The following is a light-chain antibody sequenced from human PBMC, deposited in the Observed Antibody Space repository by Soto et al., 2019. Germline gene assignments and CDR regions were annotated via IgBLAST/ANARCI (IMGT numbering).Light chain of an antibody. CDR3: AAWDDSLSGPV. J-gene: IGLJ3*02. CDR2: SNS. CDR1: RSNIGTNY. V-gene: IGLV1-47*02. Sequence: QSVLTQPPSASGTPGQRVTISCSGRRSNIGTNYVYWYQQFPGTAPKLLIYSNSHRPSGVPDRFSGSKSGTSASLAISGPRSDDEADYYCAAWDDSLSGPVFGGGTKLTVL.